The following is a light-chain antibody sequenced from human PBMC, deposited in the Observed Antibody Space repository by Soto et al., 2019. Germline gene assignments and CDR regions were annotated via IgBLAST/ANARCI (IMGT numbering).Light chain of an antibody. V-gene: IGKV3-20*01. J-gene: IGKJ3*01. CDR3: QQYDFSLRT. CDR2: GAS. Sequence: EIVLTQSPVTLSWSPGERATLFCRPSQSVSGNYLAWYQQKPGQAPRLLIYGASSRASGIPDRFSGRGSGKDFTLDISRLEPEDFAVYYCQQYDFSLRTFGPGTKVDIK. CDR1: QSVSGNY.